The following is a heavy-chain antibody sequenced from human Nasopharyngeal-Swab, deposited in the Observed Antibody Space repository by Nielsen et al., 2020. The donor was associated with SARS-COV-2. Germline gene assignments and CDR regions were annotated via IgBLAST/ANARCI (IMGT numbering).Heavy chain of an antibody. Sequence: SETLSLTCTVSGGSLRSSTYYWGWIRQPPGKGLEWIGPVSSSGPTYYNPSLKSRVTMSVATSKNHFFLRLTSVTAADTAVYYCGRLTKTTVTRRLYFDYWGQGTLGTVSS. CDR2: VSSSGPT. CDR1: GGSLRSSTYY. CDR3: GRLTKTTVTRRLYFDY. V-gene: IGHV4-39*02. D-gene: IGHD4-11*01. J-gene: IGHJ4*02.